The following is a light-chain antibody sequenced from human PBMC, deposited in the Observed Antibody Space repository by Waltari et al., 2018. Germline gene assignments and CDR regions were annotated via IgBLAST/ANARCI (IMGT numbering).Light chain of an antibody. CDR3: TAYTISSTLV. V-gene: IGLV2-14*03. J-gene: IGLJ3*02. CDR1: NNDVGAYKF. Sequence: QSALPQPASVSASPGRSLTLSCTVTNNDVGAYKFVSWYQRHPGNAPKLIITDVSNRPSGVSNRFSGSKSGNTASLTISGLQAEDEAEYYCTAYTISSTLVFGGGTQLNVL. CDR2: DVS.